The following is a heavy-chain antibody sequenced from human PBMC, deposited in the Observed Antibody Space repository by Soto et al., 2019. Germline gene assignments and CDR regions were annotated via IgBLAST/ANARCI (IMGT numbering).Heavy chain of an antibody. V-gene: IGHV4-34*01. D-gene: IGHD4-17*01. CDR3: ARSRRIYYGPRGAFDI. CDR1: GGSFSGYY. CDR2: INHSGST. Sequence: QVQLQQWGAGLLKPSETLSLTCAVYGGSFSGYYWSWIRQPPGKGLEWIGEINHSGSTNYNPSLKSRVTISVDTSKNQFSLKLSSVTAADTAVYYCARSRRIYYGPRGAFDIWGQGTMVTVSS. J-gene: IGHJ3*02.